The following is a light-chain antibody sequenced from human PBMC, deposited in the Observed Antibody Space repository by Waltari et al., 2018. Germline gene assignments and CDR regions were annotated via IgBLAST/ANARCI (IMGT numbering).Light chain of an antibody. Sequence: QSALTQPASVSGSPGQSIPISCTGTSSDVGSYNLISLYQQHPGKAPKLMIYEGSKWPSGVSDRFSGSKSGNTASLTISGLQAEDEADYYCCSYAGSSTVVFGGGTKLTVL. J-gene: IGLJ2*01. CDR3: CSYAGSSTVV. CDR1: SSDVGSYNL. CDR2: EGS. V-gene: IGLV2-23*01.